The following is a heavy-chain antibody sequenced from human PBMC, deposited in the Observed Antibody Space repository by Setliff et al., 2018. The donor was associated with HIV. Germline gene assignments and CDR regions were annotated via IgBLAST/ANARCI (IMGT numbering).Heavy chain of an antibody. CDR1: GYGFSSHW. V-gene: IGHV5-51*01. D-gene: IGHD3-9*01. J-gene: IGHJ6*03. CDR3: ARFPIMDTVYYYYMDV. Sequence: PGESLKISCKGSGYGFSSHWIAWVRQKPGKGLEWMGIIYPGDSDTRYSPSFQGQVTISADQSISTAYLQWSSLKASDTATYYCARFPIMDTVYYYYMDVWGRGTSVTVSS. CDR2: IYPGDSDT.